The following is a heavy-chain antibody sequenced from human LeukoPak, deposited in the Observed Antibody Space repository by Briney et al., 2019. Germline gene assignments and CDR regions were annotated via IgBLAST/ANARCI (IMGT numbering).Heavy chain of an antibody. CDR3: ARMKGGSSWIDY. V-gene: IGHV4-39*01. Sequence: PSETLSLTCTVSGGSISSSDFYWGWIRQPPGKGLEWIGSIYYTGSTYYNPSLKSRVTISVDTSKNQFSLKLSSVTAADTAVYYCARMKGGSSWIDYWGQGTLVTVSS. CDR1: GGSISSSDFY. J-gene: IGHJ4*02. D-gene: IGHD6-13*01. CDR2: IYYTGST.